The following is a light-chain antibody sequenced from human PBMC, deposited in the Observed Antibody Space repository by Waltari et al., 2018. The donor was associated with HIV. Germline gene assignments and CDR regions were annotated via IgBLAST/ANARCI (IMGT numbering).Light chain of an antibody. CDR1: TGGCFGAYS. Sequence: QTVVTQPSSLSASPGASASLTCTLRTGGCFGAYSVYWFHQRPGRPPQSLLRYKSDSNKRQGSGVPSRFSGFKDNSANAGILLISGLQAEDEGDYYCMIWHNSAWVFGGGTKLTVL. J-gene: IGLJ3*02. V-gene: IGLV5-45*03. CDR3: MIWHNSAWV. CDR2: YKSDSNK.